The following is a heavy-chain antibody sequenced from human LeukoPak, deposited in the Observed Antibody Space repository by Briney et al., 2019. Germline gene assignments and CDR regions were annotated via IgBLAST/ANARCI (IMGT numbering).Heavy chain of an antibody. CDR3: ARDLWGDYVYYGMDV. CDR2: IYYSGST. V-gene: IGHV4-59*01. CDR1: GGSISSYY. D-gene: IGHD2-21*01. Sequence: SETQSLTCTVSGGSISSYYWSWIRQPPGKGLEWIGYIYYSGSTNYNPSLKSRVTISVDTSKNQFSLKLSSVTAADTAVYYCARDLWGDYVYYGMDVWGQGTTVTVSS. J-gene: IGHJ6*02.